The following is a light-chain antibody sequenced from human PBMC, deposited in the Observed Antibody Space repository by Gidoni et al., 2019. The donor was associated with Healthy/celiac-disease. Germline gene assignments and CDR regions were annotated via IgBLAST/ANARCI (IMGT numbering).Light chain of an antibody. V-gene: IGLV2-14*03. CDR2: DVS. J-gene: IGLJ2*01. CDR3: SSYTSSSPVV. CDR1: SSDVGGYNY. Sequence: QSALTQPASVPGPPGQSITISCTGTSSDVGGYNYVSWYQQHPGKAPKLMIYDVSNRPSRVSNRFSGSKSGNTASLTISGLQAEDETDYYCSSYTSSSPVVFGGGTKLTVL.